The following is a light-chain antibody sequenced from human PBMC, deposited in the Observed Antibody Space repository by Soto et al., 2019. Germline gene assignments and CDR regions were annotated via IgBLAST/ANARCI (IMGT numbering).Light chain of an antibody. Sequence: QSALTQAASASGSPGQSITISCTGTSSDIGAYNHVSWYQQHPGKAPKVLIYEVSDRPSGISNRFSGSKSGNTASLTISGLQPEDEADYYCASHTTSLTWVFGGGTKLTVL. CDR1: SSDIGAYNH. V-gene: IGLV2-14*01. J-gene: IGLJ3*02. CDR2: EVS. CDR3: ASHTTSLTWV.